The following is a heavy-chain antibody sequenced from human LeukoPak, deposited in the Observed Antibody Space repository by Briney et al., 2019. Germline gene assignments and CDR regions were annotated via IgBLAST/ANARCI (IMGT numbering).Heavy chain of an antibody. V-gene: IGHV3-7*04. Sequence: GGSLRLSCAASGFTFSSYWMNWVRQAPGKGLEWVANINQDVIEKYYVDSVRGRFTTSRNNAKNSLYLQMNSLRAEDTAVYYCARGGFRFFAHWGQGTLVTVSS. CDR3: ARGGFRFFAH. CDR1: GFTFSSYW. J-gene: IGHJ5*02. D-gene: IGHD3-22*01. CDR2: INQDVIEK.